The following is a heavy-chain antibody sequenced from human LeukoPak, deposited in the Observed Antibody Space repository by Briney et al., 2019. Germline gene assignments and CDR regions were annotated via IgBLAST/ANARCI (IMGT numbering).Heavy chain of an antibody. CDR2: IKEDGSEK. J-gene: IGHJ4*02. CDR1: GFTFSTYW. D-gene: IGHD3-22*01. Sequence: EGALRLSCAASGFTFSTYWMSWVRQAPGKGLEAGANIKEDGSEKYYGDSVTGRFTLYRDNAKKSLYLEMTSLRVRDTHVYYCARDSSGYQWGQGTLVTVSS. CDR3: ARDSSGYQ. V-gene: IGHV3-7*01.